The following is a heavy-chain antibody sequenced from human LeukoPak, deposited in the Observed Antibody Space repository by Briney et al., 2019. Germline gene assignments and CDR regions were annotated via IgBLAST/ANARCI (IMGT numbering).Heavy chain of an antibody. CDR2: ISSRGPT. J-gene: IGHJ6*03. Sequence: PAVTLSLPCTVSGHLISSSRFQWAWVRKPRGEGLEWIGRISSRGPTYYNPSLKSRVTVSVATSKNQFSLKLSSVAAADTAVYYCARLSYYDYFMDVWGKGSTVSVSS. CDR1: GHLISSSRFQ. V-gene: IGHV4-39*01. CDR3: ARLSYYDYFMDV.